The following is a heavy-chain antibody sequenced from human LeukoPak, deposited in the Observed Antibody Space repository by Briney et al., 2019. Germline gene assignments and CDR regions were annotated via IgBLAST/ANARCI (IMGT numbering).Heavy chain of an antibody. CDR1: GGTFSSYA. D-gene: IGHD6-13*01. CDR3: ARWVPHSSSWVTRYYYGMDV. Sequence: GASVKVSCKASGGTFSSYAISWVRQAPGQGLEWMGRIIPILGIANYAQKFQGRVTITADKSTSTAYMELSSLRSEDTAVYYCARWVPHSSSWVTRYYYGMDVWGQGTTVTVSS. V-gene: IGHV1-69*04. CDR2: IIPILGIA. J-gene: IGHJ6*02.